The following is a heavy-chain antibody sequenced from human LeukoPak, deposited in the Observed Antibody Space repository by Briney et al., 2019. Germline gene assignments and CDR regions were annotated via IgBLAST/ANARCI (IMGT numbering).Heavy chain of an antibody. D-gene: IGHD6-13*01. CDR2: ISYDGSNK. V-gene: IGHV3-30*03. CDR1: GFTFSSYG. Sequence: GRSLRLSCAASGFTFSSYGMHWVRQAPGKGLEWMAVISYDGSNKYYADSVKGRFTISRDNSKNTLYLQMNSLRAEDTAVYYCARAYSSSWYSYYYYYMDVWGKGTTVTVSS. J-gene: IGHJ6*03. CDR3: ARAYSSSWYSYYYYYMDV.